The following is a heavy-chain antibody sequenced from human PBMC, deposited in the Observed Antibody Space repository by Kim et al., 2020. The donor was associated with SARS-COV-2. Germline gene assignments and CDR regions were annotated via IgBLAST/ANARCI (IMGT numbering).Heavy chain of an antibody. J-gene: IGHJ4*02. CDR2: ISAYNGNT. V-gene: IGHV1-18*04. D-gene: IGHD2-2*01. CDR1: GYTFTSYG. CDR3: ARDTADCSSTSCYDYFDY. Sequence: ASVKVSCKASGYTFTSYGISWVRQAPGQGLEWMGWISAYNGNTNYAQKLQGRVTMTTDTSTSTAYMELRSLRSDDTAVYYCARDTADCSSTSCYDYFDYWGQGTLVTVSS.